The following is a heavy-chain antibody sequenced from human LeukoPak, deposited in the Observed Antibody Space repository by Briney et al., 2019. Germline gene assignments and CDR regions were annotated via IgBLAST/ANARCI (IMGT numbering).Heavy chain of an antibody. D-gene: IGHD3-10*01. Sequence: ASVKVSXKASGYTFTSYGISWVRQAPGQGLEWMGWTSAYNGNTNYAQKLQGRVTMTTDTSTSTAYMELRSPRSDDTAVYYCARDYYGSGSYNWFDPWGQGTLVTVSS. CDR3: ARDYYGSGSYNWFDP. CDR2: TSAYNGNT. CDR1: GYTFTSYG. V-gene: IGHV1-18*01. J-gene: IGHJ5*02.